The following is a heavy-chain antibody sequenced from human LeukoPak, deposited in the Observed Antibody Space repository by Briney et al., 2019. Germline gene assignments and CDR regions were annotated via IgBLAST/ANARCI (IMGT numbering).Heavy chain of an antibody. CDR3: ARDGYYGSGSYFDY. Sequence: GASVKVSCKASGYTFTSYGISWVRQAPGQGLEWMGGIIPIFGTANYAQTFQGRVTIIADKSTSTAYMELSSLRSEDTAVYYCARDGYYGSGSYFDYWGQGTLVTVSS. D-gene: IGHD3-10*01. J-gene: IGHJ4*02. V-gene: IGHV1-69*06. CDR1: GYTFTSYG. CDR2: IIPIFGTA.